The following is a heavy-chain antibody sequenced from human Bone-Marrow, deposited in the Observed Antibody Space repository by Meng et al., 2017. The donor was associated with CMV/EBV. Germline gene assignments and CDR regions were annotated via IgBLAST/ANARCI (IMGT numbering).Heavy chain of an antibody. J-gene: IGHJ5*02. D-gene: IGHD6-6*01. CDR2: IWYDGSNK. V-gene: IGHV3-33*06. CDR3: AKDLHAIEYSSSFDP. Sequence: QVQLVESGGGVVQPGRSLRLSCAASGFTFSSYGMHWVRQAPGKGLEWVAVIWYDGSNKYYADSVKGRFTISGDNSKNTLYLQMNSLRAEDTAVYYCAKDLHAIEYSSSFDPWGQGTLVTVSS. CDR1: GFTFSSYG.